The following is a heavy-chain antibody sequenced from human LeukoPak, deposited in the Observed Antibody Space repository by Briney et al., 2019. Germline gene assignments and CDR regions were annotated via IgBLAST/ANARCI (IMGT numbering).Heavy chain of an antibody. Sequence: ASVKVSCKASGYTFTGYYMHWVRQAPGPGLERMGWINPNSGGTNYAQKFQGWVTMTRDTSISTAYMELSRLRSDDTAVYYCTRDSGGGGYWFDPWGQGTLGTVSS. J-gene: IGHJ5*02. CDR2: INPNSGGT. CDR1: GYTFTGYY. V-gene: IGHV1-2*04. CDR3: TRDSGGGGYWFDP. D-gene: IGHD2-15*01.